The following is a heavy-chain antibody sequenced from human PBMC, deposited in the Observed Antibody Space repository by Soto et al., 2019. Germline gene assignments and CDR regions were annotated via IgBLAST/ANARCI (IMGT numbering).Heavy chain of an antibody. J-gene: IGHJ3*02. CDR3: ARSTYGSGSYYNGSRRFSNAFDI. Sequence: PSVKVSCKASGYTFTSYGISWVRQAPGQGLEWMGWINPNSGGTNYAQKFQGWVTMTRDTSISTAYMELSRLRSDDTAVYYCARSTYGSGSYYNGSRRFSNAFDIWGQGTMVTVSS. CDR2: INPNSGGT. CDR1: GYTFTSYG. V-gene: IGHV1-2*04. D-gene: IGHD3-10*01.